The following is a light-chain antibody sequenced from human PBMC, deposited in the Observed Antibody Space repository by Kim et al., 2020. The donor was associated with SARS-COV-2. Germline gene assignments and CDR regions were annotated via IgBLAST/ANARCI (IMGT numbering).Light chain of an antibody. Sequence: SSELTQDPAVSVALGQTVRITCQGDSLRSCYAGWYQQKPGQAPVLVIYGKNNRPSGIPDRFSVSSSGNTASLTITGAQAEDEADYYCNSRDSSGNHVVFG. CDR1: SLRSCY. CDR2: GKN. V-gene: IGLV3-19*01. CDR3: NSRDSSGNHVV. J-gene: IGLJ2*01.